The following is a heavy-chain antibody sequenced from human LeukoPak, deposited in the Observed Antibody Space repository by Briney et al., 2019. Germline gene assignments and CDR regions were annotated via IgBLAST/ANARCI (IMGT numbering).Heavy chain of an antibody. J-gene: IGHJ4*02. CDR2: IYSGGST. D-gene: IGHD3-3*02. V-gene: IGHV3-66*01. CDR1: GFTFDDYA. CDR3: ARDRSSGIYYFDY. Sequence: GGSLRLSCAASGFTFDDYAMHWVRQAPGKGLEWVSVIYSGGSTDYADSVRGRFTISRDKSKNTVYLQMNSLRAEDTAVYYCARDRSSGIYYFDYWGQGTLVTVSS.